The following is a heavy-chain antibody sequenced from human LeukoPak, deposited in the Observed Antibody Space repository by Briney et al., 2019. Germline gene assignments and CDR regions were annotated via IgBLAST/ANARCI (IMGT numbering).Heavy chain of an antibody. D-gene: IGHD4-11*01. V-gene: IGHV4-39*07. CDR1: GVSVSSSRYC. Sequence: SETLSLTCTVSGVSVSSSRYCWGWIRQPPGKGLEWIGNIYSTGTTYYTPSLMSRVTISVDTSKNLFSLKLSSVTAADTAVYYCATGDYSDFAPFDYWGPGTLVTVSS. CDR3: ATGDYSDFAPFDY. J-gene: IGHJ4*02. CDR2: IYSTGTT.